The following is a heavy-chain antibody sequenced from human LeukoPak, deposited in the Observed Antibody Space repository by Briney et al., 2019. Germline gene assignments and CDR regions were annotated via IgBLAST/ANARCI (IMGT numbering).Heavy chain of an antibody. V-gene: IGHV1-18*01. J-gene: IGHJ4*02. Sequence: ASVKVSCKASGYSFINHGISWVRQAPGQGLEWMGWINSLNGDISYAQSLQGRVTMTTDTSTSTAYMELRSLTSDDTAVYYCARGSSIWHYDYWGQGTLVTVSS. CDR1: GYSFINHG. CDR2: INSLNGDI. CDR3: ARGSSIWHYDY. D-gene: IGHD6-13*01.